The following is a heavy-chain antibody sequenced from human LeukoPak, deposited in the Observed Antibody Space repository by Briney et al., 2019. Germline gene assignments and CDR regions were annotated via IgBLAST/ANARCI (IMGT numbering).Heavy chain of an antibody. V-gene: IGHV3-30*18. D-gene: IGHD2-15*01. J-gene: IGHJ4*02. CDR2: ISYDGSNK. CDR1: GFTFRNYG. CDR3: ANGGYYSLDS. Sequence: GGSLRLSCAASGFTFRNYGMHWVRQAPGKGLEWVAVISYDGSNKYYADSVKGRFTISRDNSKRTLFLQTDSLRGEDTAVYYSANGGYYSLDSWGQGTLVTVSS.